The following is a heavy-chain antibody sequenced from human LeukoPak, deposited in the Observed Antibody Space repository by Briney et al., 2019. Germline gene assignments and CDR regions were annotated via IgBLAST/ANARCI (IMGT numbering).Heavy chain of an antibody. CDR1: GFTFRTYW. CDR2: ISYDGSSK. J-gene: IGHJ6*02. Sequence: PGGSLRLSCAVSGFTFRTYWMHWVRQAPGKGLEWVAVISYDGSSKYYADSVKGRFTISRDNSKNTLYLQMNSLRAEDTAVYYSAKGGYDSSIWYGYYYYGMDVWGQGTTVTVSS. CDR3: AKGGYDSSIWYGYYYYGMDV. D-gene: IGHD6-13*01. V-gene: IGHV3-30*18.